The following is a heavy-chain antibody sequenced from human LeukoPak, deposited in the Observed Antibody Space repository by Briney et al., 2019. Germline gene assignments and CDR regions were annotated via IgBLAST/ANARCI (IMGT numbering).Heavy chain of an antibody. CDR1: GDLIRSGDSF. CDR3: ARDKGPESGSGDWFDP. D-gene: IGHD1-14*01. J-gene: IGHJ5*02. Sequence: PSETLSLTCTVSGDLIRSGDSFWSWIRQSPEKGLEWIGYIFYTGRTYYTPSLRSRVIMSVDTAKNQFSLKLSSVSAAGTAVYYCARDKGPESGSGDWFDPWGQGTLVIVSS. CDR2: IFYTGRT. V-gene: IGHV4-30-4*01.